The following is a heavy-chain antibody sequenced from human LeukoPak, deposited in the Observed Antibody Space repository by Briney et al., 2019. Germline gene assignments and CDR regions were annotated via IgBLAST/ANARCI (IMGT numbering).Heavy chain of an antibody. CDR1: GFTFEDYA. J-gene: IGHJ5*02. Sequence: GGSLRLSCAASGFTFEDYAMHWVRQAPGKGLEWVSGINWNSASTGYADSVRGRFTISRDNVMNSLYLQMNSLRPEDTALYYCVKDRRNPYRPEGPFDPWGQGTLVTVSS. D-gene: IGHD1-14*01. V-gene: IGHV3-9*01. CDR3: VKDRRNPYRPEGPFDP. CDR2: INWNSAST.